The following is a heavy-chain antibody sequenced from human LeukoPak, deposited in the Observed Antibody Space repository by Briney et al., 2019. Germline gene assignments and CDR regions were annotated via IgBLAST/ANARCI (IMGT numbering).Heavy chain of an antibody. D-gene: IGHD3-10*01. CDR2: INPNSGGT. J-gene: IGHJ4*02. CDR1: GYTFTGYY. V-gene: IGHV1-2*02. CDR3: ARAQAQAYGSGSYIPVISGSDY. Sequence: ASVKVSCKASGYTFTGYYMHWVRQAPGQGLEWMGWINPNSGGTNYAQKFQGRVTMTRDTSISTAYMELSRLRSEDTAVYYCARAQAQAYGSGSYIPVISGSDYWDQGTLVTVSS.